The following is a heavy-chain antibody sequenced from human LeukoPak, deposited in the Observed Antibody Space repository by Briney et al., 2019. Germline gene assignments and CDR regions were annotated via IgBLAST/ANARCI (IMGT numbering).Heavy chain of an antibody. Sequence: EPSETLSLTCTVSGGSISSYYWSWIRQPAGKGLEWIGRIYTSGSTNCNPSLKSRVTISVDTSKNQFSLKLSSVTAADTAVYYCARANPTKPVGFDPWGQGTLVTVSS. CDR2: IYTSGST. CDR3: ARANPTKPVGFDP. D-gene: IGHD1-14*01. V-gene: IGHV4-4*07. CDR1: GGSISSYY. J-gene: IGHJ5*02.